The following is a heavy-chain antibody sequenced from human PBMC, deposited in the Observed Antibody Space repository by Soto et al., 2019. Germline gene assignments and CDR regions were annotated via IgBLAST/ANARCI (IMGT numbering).Heavy chain of an antibody. V-gene: IGHV3-7*05. CDR2: IKEDGSEK. J-gene: IGHJ5*02. CDR1: GSTFCSYW. D-gene: IGHD1-20*01. CDR3: ATITVLTSFGHWFDP. Sequence: EVQLVESGGGLVQPGGSLRLSCAASGSTFCSYWMSWVRQAPGKGLEWVANIKEDGSEKYYVDSVKGRFTISRDNAKNSLYLQMNNLRVEDTAVYSCATITVLTSFGHWFDPWGQGTLVTVSS.